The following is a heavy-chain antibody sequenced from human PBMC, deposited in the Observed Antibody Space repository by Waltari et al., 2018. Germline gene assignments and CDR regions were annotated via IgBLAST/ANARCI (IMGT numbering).Heavy chain of an antibody. V-gene: IGHV4-34*01. CDR1: GGSFSGYY. CDR3: GRGYGSKIDY. D-gene: IGHD3-10*01. J-gene: IGHJ4*02. CDR2: INHGGIT. Sequence: QVQLQQWGAGLLKPSETLSLTCTVYGGSFSGYYWSWIRQSPGRGLEWIGEINHGGITTYNRSRKSRLTISIDTSKNQFSLTLTSVTAAETAVYYCGRGYGSKIDYWGQGTLVTVSS.